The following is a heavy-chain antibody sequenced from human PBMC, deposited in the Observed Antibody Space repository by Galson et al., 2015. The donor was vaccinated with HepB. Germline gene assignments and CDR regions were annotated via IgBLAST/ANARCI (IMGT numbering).Heavy chain of an antibody. Sequence: CAISGDSVSSHSAAWNWIRQSPSRGLEWLGRTYYRSKWYNDYAVSVKSRITINPDTSKNQFSLQLNSVTPEDTAVYYCAIGYSSSWHAFDIWGQGTMVTVSS. CDR3: AIGYSSSWHAFDI. CDR2: TYYRSKWYN. CDR1: GDSVSSHSAA. D-gene: IGHD6-13*01. J-gene: IGHJ3*02. V-gene: IGHV6-1*01.